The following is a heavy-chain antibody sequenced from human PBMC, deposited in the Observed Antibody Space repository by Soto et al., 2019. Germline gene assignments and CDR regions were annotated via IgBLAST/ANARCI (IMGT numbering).Heavy chain of an antibody. CDR2: MWFDGKRI. V-gene: IGHV3-33*01. CDR3: ARDLLEEPADYYDTKADALDT. D-gene: IGHD3-22*01. CDR1: GFTFTSYG. Sequence: GGSLRLSCAASGFTFTSYGVHWVRQAPGKGLEWVAFMWFDGKRIYYADSVKGRFTISGDNSKNTVYLQMNSLGVEDTAIYYCARDLLEEPADYYDTKADALDTWGQGTMVTVSS. J-gene: IGHJ3*02.